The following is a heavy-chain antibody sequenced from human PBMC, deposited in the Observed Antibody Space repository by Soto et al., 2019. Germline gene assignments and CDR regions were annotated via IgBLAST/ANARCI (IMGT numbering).Heavy chain of an antibody. V-gene: IGHV3-11*01. CDR1: GFTFSAYY. CDR2: ISSSGDTG. Sequence: QVQLVESGGGLVKPGGSLRLSCAASGFTFSAYYMSWIRQAPGKGLEWISYISSSGDTGNYADSVKGRFTVSRDNAKNSLYLQMNSLRGEDTAVYYCASDRGAVVGQFFDYWGQGTLVTVSS. CDR3: ASDRGAVVGQFFDY. J-gene: IGHJ4*02. D-gene: IGHD6-19*01.